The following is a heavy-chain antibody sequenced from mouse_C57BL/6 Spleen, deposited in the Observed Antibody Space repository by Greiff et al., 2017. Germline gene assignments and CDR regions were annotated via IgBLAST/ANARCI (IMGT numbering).Heavy chain of an antibody. V-gene: IGHV8-12*01. CDR2: IYWDDDK. CDR1: GFSLSTSGMG. D-gene: IGHD2-5*01. Sequence: QVTLKESGPGILQSSQTLSLTCSFSGFSLSTSGMGVSWIRQPSGKGLEWLAHIYWDDDKRYNPSLKSRLTISKDTSSNQVFLKITSVDTAATATYYCARTFYYSNYPAWFAYWGQGTLVTVSA. J-gene: IGHJ3*01. CDR3: ARTFYYSNYPAWFAY.